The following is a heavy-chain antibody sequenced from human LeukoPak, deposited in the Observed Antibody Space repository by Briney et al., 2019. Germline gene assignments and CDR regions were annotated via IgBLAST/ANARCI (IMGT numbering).Heavy chain of an antibody. CDR1: GFTFSTYT. CDR3: ARNGRSLRLYHLYF. Sequence: HPGGSLRLSCTASGFTFSTYTMHWVRQAPGKGLEWVAVMSYDGFTKSYADSVKGRFTISRDNSKNTLYLQMDNLRADDTAVYYWARNGRSLRLYHLYFWGQGTLVTVSS. D-gene: IGHD2-8*01. J-gene: IGHJ4*01. CDR2: MSYDGFTK. V-gene: IGHV3-30-3*01.